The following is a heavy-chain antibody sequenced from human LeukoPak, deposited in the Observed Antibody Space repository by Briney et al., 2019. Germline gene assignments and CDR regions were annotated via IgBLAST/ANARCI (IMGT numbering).Heavy chain of an antibody. V-gene: IGHV3-11*01. Sequence: GGSLRLSCAASGFTLSDYYMSWIRQAPGKGLEWVSYSSSSGSTIYYADSVKGRFAISRDNAKNPLYLQMNSLRAEDMAVYYCARRRDFIDYWGQGTLVTVSS. D-gene: IGHD3/OR15-3a*01. CDR3: ARRRDFIDY. CDR1: GFTLSDYY. CDR2: SSSSGSTI. J-gene: IGHJ4*02.